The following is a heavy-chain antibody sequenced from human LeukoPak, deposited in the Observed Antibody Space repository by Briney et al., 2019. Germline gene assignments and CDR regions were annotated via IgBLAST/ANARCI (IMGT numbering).Heavy chain of an antibody. V-gene: IGHV4-61*02. CDR1: GGSISSGSYY. CDR2: IYTSGST. J-gene: IGHJ6*03. D-gene: IGHD5-12*01. Sequence: PSETLSLTCTVSGGSISSGSYYWSWIRQPAGKGLEWIGRIYTSGSTNYNPSLKSRVTISVDTSKNQFSLKLSSVTAADTAVYYCARVTFLRVATIRYYYYYMDVWGKGTTVTISS. CDR3: ARVTFLRVATIRYYYYYMDV.